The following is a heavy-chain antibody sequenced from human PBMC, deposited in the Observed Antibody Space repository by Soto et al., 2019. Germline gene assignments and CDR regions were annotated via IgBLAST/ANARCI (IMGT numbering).Heavy chain of an antibody. CDR3: SGNFDF. Sequence: QVQLVESGGGVVQPGRSLRLSCVASGFTFSSYGMHWVRQAPGKGLEWVAVIWYDGSNKYYADSVKGRFTVSRDNSKNTLSLQMDSLRVEDTAVYYCSGNFDFWGQGTLVTVSS. CDR2: IWYDGSNK. D-gene: IGHD1-26*01. V-gene: IGHV3-33*01. CDR1: GFTFSSYG. J-gene: IGHJ4*02.